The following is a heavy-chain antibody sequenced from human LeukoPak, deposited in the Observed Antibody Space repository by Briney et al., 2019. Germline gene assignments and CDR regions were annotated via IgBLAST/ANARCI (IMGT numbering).Heavy chain of an antibody. J-gene: IGHJ4*02. CDR3: ARHAGGYRYADQ. CDR1: GSRFISYR. V-gene: IGHV5-51*01. CDR2: IYPGDSNT. Sequence: GESLKISCKGSGSRFISYRVGWVRQMPGKGLEWMGIIYPGDSNTRYSPSFQGQVTISADKSISTAYLQWSSLKASDTAIYYCARHAGGYRYADQWGQGTLVTVSS. D-gene: IGHD5-18*01.